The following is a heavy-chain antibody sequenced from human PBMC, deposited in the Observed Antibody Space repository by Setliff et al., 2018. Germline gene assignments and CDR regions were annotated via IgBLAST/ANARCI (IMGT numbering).Heavy chain of an antibody. J-gene: IGHJ4*02. Sequence: GESLTISCKGSGYRFTTYWIAWVRQKPGKGLEWMGIVYPGDSDTQYSPSFQGQVTFSPDKSINTAYLHLSSLKASDTAMYYCAREHVSGHSEYWGQGTLVTVSS. CDR2: VYPGDSDT. CDR1: GYRFTTYW. V-gene: IGHV5-51*01. D-gene: IGHD1-26*01. CDR3: AREHVSGHSEY.